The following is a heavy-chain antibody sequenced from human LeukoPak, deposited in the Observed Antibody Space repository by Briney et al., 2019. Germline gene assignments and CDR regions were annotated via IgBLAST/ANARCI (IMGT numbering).Heavy chain of an antibody. J-gene: IGHJ4*02. CDR1: GFTFSSYS. V-gene: IGHV3-66*01. CDR2: IYSGGST. D-gene: IGHD1-14*01. Sequence: GGSLRLSCAASGFTFSSYSMNWVRQAPGKGLEWVSLIYSGGSTYYADSVKGRFTISRDNSKNTLYLQMNSLRAEDTAVYYCANWDNPDYFDYWGQGTLVTVSS. CDR3: ANWDNPDYFDY.